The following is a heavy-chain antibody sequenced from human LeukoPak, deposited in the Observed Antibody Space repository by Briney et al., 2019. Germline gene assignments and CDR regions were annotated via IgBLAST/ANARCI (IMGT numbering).Heavy chain of an antibody. J-gene: IGHJ4*02. CDR3: ARHRAGILDY. V-gene: IGHV4-39*01. CDR2: IYYSGST. CDR1: GSSISNYY. D-gene: IGHD1-14*01. Sequence: SETLSLTCTVSGSSISNYYWGWIRQPAGKGLEWIGSIYYSGSTYNNPSLKSRVTISVDTSKNQFSLKLSSVTAADTAVYYCARHRAGILDYWGQGALVTVSS.